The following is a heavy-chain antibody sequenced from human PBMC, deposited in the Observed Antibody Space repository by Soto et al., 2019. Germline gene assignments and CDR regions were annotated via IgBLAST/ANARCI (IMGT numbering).Heavy chain of an antibody. CDR2: INPNSGGT. V-gene: IGHV1-2*04. J-gene: IGHJ6*03. CDR3: ARGSVVVAATDYYYYYMDV. D-gene: IGHD2-15*01. Sequence: GGSLRLSCAASGFTFSGYSMHWVRQAPGQGLEWMGWINPNSGGTNYAQKFQGWVTMTRDTSISTAYMELSRLRSDDTAVYYCARGSVVVAATDYYYYYMDVWGKGTTVTVSS. CDR1: GFTFSGYS.